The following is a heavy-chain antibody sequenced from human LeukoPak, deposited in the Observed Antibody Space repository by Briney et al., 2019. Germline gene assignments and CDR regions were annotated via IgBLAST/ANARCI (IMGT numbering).Heavy chain of an antibody. CDR3: AKVGGSGSYFPDY. D-gene: IGHD3-10*01. Sequence: GGSLRLSCAASGFTFSSYAMSWVRQAPGKGLEWVSAISANAASTYNADSVKGRFTISRDNSRNTVYLRMNSLRAEDTAVYYCAKVGGSGSYFPDYWGQGTLVTVSS. J-gene: IGHJ4*02. CDR1: GFTFSSYA. V-gene: IGHV3-23*01. CDR2: ISANAAST.